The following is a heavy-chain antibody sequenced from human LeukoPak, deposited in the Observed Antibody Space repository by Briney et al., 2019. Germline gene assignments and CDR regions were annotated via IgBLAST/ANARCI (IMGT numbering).Heavy chain of an antibody. V-gene: IGHV4-4*02. J-gene: IGHJ5*02. Sequence: KPSGTLSLTCAVSGGSISSSNWWSWVRQPPGQGLEWIGEIYHSGSTNYNPSLKSRVTISVDKSKNQFSLKLSSVTAADTAVYYCARVAVVAAPSGWFDPWGQGTLVTVSS. CDR2: IYHSGST. CDR1: GGSISSSNW. CDR3: ARVAVVAAPSGWFDP. D-gene: IGHD2-15*01.